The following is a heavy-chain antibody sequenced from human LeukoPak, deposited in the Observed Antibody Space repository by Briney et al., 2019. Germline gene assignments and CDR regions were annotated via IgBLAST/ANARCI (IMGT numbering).Heavy chain of an antibody. CDR2: ISAYNGNT. Sequence: ASVKVSCKASGYTFTSYGISWVRQAPGQGLEWMGWISAYNGNTNYAQKLQGRVTMTTDTSTSTAYMELRSLRSDDTAVYYCARVDYSNYVDPFDYWGQGTLVAVSS. J-gene: IGHJ4*02. V-gene: IGHV1-18*01. D-gene: IGHD4-11*01. CDR3: ARVDYSNYVDPFDY. CDR1: GYTFTSYG.